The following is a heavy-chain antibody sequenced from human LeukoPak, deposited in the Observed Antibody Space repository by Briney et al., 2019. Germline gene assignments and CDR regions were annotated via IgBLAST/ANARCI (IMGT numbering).Heavy chain of an antibody. Sequence: GGSLRLSCAASEFTFSSYWMSWVRQAPGKGLEWVANIKQDGGQIYYLESVKGRFTVSGDSAKNSLYLQMNSLRAEDTAVYYCARLGARQMLEYWGQGTLVTVS. J-gene: IGHJ4*02. V-gene: IGHV3-7*01. CDR2: IKQDGGQI. D-gene: IGHD4-17*01. CDR3: ARLGARQMLEY. CDR1: EFTFSSYW.